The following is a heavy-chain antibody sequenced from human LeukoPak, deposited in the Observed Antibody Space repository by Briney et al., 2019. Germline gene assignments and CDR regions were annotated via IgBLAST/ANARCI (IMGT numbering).Heavy chain of an antibody. D-gene: IGHD4-17*01. CDR2: ISFDGGNK. Sequence: PGGSLRLSCGASVFTFSSYGMHWVRQAPGKGLEWVAVISFDGGNKHYADSVKGRFTISRDNSKNTLYLQVNSLRAEDTAVYYCAPGGDYTFFDYWGQGTLVTVSS. V-gene: IGHV3-30*03. CDR3: APGGDYTFFDY. J-gene: IGHJ4*02. CDR1: VFTFSSYG.